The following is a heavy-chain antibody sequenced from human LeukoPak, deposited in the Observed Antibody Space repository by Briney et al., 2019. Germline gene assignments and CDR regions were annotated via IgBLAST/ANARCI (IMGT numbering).Heavy chain of an antibody. J-gene: IGHJ4*02. CDR1: GYSFTSYW. Sequence: GESLKISCKGSGYSFTSYWIGWVRQMPGKGLEWMGIIYPGDSDTRYSPSFQGQVTISADKSISPAYLQWSSLKASDTAMYYCARGAMGDFWSGYPYYFDYWGQGTLVTVSS. CDR2: IYPGDSDT. CDR3: ARGAMGDFWSGYPYYFDY. D-gene: IGHD3-3*01. V-gene: IGHV5-51*01.